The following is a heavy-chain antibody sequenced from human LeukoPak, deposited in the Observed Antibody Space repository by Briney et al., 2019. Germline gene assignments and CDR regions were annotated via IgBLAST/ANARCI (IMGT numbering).Heavy chain of an antibody. Sequence: KSGGSLRFSCAASGFTFSSYAKSWVRQAPGKGLEWVSSISSSSSYIYYADSVKGRFTISRDNAKNSLYLQMNSLRAEDTAVYYCARPKWRAIVVVPAAIDYWGQGTLVTVSS. V-gene: IGHV3-21*01. D-gene: IGHD2-2*01. J-gene: IGHJ4*02. CDR3: ARPKWRAIVVVPAAIDY. CDR2: ISSSSSYI. CDR1: GFTFSSYA.